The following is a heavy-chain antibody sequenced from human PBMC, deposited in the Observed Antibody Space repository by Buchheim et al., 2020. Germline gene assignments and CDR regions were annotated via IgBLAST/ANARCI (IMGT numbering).Heavy chain of an antibody. Sequence: QVQLVESGGGVVQPGRSLRLSSAASGFTFSSYGMHWVRQAPGKGLEWVAVIWYDGSNKYYADSVKGRFTISRDNSKNTLYLQMNSLRAEDTAVYYCAREFRTTYSSSWYIDYWGQGTL. CDR3: AREFRTTYSSSWYIDY. CDR1: GFTFSSYG. D-gene: IGHD6-13*01. V-gene: IGHV3-33*01. J-gene: IGHJ4*02. CDR2: IWYDGSNK.